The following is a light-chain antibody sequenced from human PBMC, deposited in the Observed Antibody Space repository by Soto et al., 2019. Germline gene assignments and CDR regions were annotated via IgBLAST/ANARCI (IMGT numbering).Light chain of an antibody. J-gene: IGKJ4*01. Sequence: MTQSPSILSASVGDRVTLTCRASQSVSSNLAWYQQKPGQAPRLLIYGASTRATGIPARFSGSGSGTEFTLTISSLQSEDFAVYYCQQYNNWPLTFGGGTKVEIK. CDR3: QQYNNWPLT. V-gene: IGKV3-15*01. CDR1: QSVSSN. CDR2: GAS.